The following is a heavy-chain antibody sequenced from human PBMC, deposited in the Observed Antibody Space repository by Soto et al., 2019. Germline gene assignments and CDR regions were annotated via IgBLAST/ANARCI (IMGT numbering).Heavy chain of an antibody. V-gene: IGHV1-24*01. CDR2: FDPEDGET. D-gene: IGHD2-15*01. CDR1: GYTLTELS. CDR3: ARSHWSGGSCYSNWFDP. Sequence: ASVKVSCKVSGYTLTELSMHWVRQAPGKGLEWMGGFDPEDGETIYAQKFQGRVTMTEDTSTDTAHMELSSLRSEDTAVYYCARSHWSGGSCYSNWFDPWGQGTLVTVSS. J-gene: IGHJ5*02.